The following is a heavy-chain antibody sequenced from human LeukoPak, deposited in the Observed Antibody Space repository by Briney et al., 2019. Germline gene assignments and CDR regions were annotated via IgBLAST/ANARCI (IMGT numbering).Heavy chain of an antibody. Sequence: GGSLRLSCAASGFTFSSYAMHWVRQAPGKGLEGVAVISYDGSNKYYADSVKGRFTISRDNSKNTLYLQMNSLRAEDTAVYYCARDDGYSSGGTFDYWGQGTLVTVSS. CDR1: GFTFSSYA. J-gene: IGHJ4*02. CDR2: ISYDGSNK. CDR3: ARDDGYSSGGTFDY. V-gene: IGHV3-30-3*01. D-gene: IGHD6-19*01.